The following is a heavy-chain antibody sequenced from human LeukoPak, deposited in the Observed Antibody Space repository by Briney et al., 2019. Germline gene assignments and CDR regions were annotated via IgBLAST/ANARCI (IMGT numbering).Heavy chain of an antibody. CDR1: GGSFSGYY. CDR2: INHSGST. V-gene: IGHV4-34*01. CDR3: ARGAIIYYYDSSGLDY. J-gene: IGHJ4*02. Sequence: SETLSLTCAVYGGSFSGYYWSWIRQPPGKGLEWIGEINHSGSTNYNPSLKSRVTISVDASKNQFSLKLSSVTAADTAVYYCARGAIIYYYDSSGLDYWGQGTLVTVSS. D-gene: IGHD3-22*01.